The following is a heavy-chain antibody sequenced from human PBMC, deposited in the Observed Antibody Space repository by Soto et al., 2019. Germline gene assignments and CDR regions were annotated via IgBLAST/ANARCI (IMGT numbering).Heavy chain of an antibody. D-gene: IGHD6-19*01. Sequence: QLQLQESGSGLVKPSQTLSLTCAVSGGSISSGGYSCSWIRQPPGKGLEWIGYIYHSGSTCYNPSPKSRVTISVDRYKNQFSLKLSSVSSAATAVDYCARAGGWGAVPVDYWGQGTLVTVSS. CDR1: GGSISSGGYS. V-gene: IGHV4-30-2*01. CDR2: IYHSGST. CDR3: ARAGGWGAVPVDY. J-gene: IGHJ4*02.